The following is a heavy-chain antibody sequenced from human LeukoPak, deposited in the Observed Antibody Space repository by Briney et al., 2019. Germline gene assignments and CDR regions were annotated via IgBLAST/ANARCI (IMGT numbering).Heavy chain of an antibody. D-gene: IGHD3-22*01. CDR3: ARDPTYYYDSSGYYFSGMDV. CDR2: IYSGGST. CDR1: GFTVSSNY. J-gene: IGHJ6*02. V-gene: IGHV3-53*01. Sequence: GGSLRLSCAASGFTVSSNYMSWVRQAPGKGLEWVSVIYSGGSTYYADSVKGRFTISRDNSKNTLYLQMNSLRAEDTAVYYCARDPTYYYDSSGYYFSGMDVWGQGTTVTVSS.